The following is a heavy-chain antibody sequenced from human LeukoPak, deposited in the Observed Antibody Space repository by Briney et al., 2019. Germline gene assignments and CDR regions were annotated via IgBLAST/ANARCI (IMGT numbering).Heavy chain of an antibody. V-gene: IGHV3-53*01. Sequence: GGSLRLSCAASGLTVSSNCMSWVRQAPGKGLEWVSFIYSGGNTYYADSVKGRFTISRDNAKNSLYLQMNSLRAEDTAVYYCARDKYMSTVTRFDYWGQGTLVTVPS. CDR2: IYSGGNT. CDR3: ARDKYMSTVTRFDY. CDR1: GLTVSSNC. J-gene: IGHJ4*02. D-gene: IGHD4-17*01.